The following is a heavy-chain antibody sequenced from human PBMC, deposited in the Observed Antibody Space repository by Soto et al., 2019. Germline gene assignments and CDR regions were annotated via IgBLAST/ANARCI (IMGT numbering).Heavy chain of an antibody. CDR2: ISSNGVGT. D-gene: IGHD6-6*01. J-gene: IGHJ6*03. CDR3: ARRARPDFYYMDV. V-gene: IGHV3-64*01. CDR1: GFTLSGYA. Sequence: EVQLAESGGGLAQPGGSLRLSCAASGFTLSGYAMDWVRQAPGKGLEYVSGISSNGVGTYYANSVQGRFTISRDNSKNTVYLQRGSLSPEDMAVYYCARRARPDFYYMDVWGKGTTVTVCS.